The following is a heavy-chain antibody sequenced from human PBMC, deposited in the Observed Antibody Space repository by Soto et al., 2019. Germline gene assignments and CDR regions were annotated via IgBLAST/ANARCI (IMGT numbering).Heavy chain of an antibody. Sequence: PWEPRSLPFDGFDGSFSGYYWSWTGKATGRGWEWSGKINHSRTTNDNPSLKRRVTTTVDTTKNQFSLKLSSGTAAKAVFYCCRRGPNRRAGGYGYWGQGTLVTVSS. CDR1: DGSFSGYY. D-gene: IGHD2-8*02. CDR2: INHSRTT. J-gene: IGHJ4*02. CDR3: CRRGPNRRAGGYGY. V-gene: IGHV4-34*01.